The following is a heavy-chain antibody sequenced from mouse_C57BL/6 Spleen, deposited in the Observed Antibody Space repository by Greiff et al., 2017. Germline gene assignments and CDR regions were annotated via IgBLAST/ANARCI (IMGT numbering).Heavy chain of an antibody. CDR1: GFSLTSYG. Sequence: VQRVESGPGLVAPSQSLSITCTVSGFSLTSYGVHWVRQPPGKGLEWLVVIWSDGSTTYNSALKSRLSISKDNSKSQVFLKMNSLQTDDTAMYYCATHYYGSSYGYWYFDVWGTGTTVTVSS. D-gene: IGHD1-1*01. V-gene: IGHV2-6*03. J-gene: IGHJ1*03. CDR3: ATHYYGSSYGYWYFDV. CDR2: IWSDGST.